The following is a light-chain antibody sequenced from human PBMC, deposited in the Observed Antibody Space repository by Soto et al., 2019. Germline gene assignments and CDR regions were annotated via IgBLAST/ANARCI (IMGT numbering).Light chain of an antibody. CDR2: DVT. J-gene: IGLJ2*01. Sequence: QSALTQPRSVSGSPGQSVTISCTGTSSDVGGYDYVSWYQQYPDKAPKLLIHDVTTRPSGVPDRFSGSKSGTTASLTISGLQAEDDADYFCCSYAGNHVVFGGGTKLTVL. CDR3: CSYAGNHVV. V-gene: IGLV2-11*01. CDR1: SSDVGGYDY.